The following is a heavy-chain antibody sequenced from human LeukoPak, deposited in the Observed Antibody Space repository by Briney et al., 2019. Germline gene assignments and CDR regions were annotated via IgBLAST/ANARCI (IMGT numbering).Heavy chain of an antibody. D-gene: IGHD3-10*01. V-gene: IGHV3-23*01. CDR2: ISGGGDNT. CDR1: GLTFRSYA. J-gene: IGHJ4*02. CDR3: AKDRGFLLDTGQPEY. Sequence: PGGSLRLSCAASGLTFRSYAMSWVRQAPGKGLEWVSGISGGGDNTHYADSVKGRFTISRDNSRNTLYLQMNSLRVEDTAVYYCAKDRGFLLDTGQPEYWGQGTLVTVSS.